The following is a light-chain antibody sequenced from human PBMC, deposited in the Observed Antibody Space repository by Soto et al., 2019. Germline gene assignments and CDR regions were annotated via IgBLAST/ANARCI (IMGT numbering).Light chain of an antibody. V-gene: IGKV3-20*01. Sequence: EIVLTQSPGTLSLSPGERATLSCRASESVSRIFLAWYQQKPGRAPRLLIYGASSRATGIPDRFGGSGSGTDFTLTISRLEPEDFAMYYCQQYGNSPRTFGQGTKVDI. CDR3: QQYGNSPRT. CDR2: GAS. CDR1: ESVSRIF. J-gene: IGKJ1*01.